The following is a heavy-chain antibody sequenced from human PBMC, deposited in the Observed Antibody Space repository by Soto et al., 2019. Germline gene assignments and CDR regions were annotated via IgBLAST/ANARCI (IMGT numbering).Heavy chain of an antibody. CDR3: AKDPSYGDYGNYFDY. V-gene: IGHV3-30*18. CDR1: GFTFSSYG. Sequence: QVQLVESGGGVVQPGRSLRLSCAASGFTFSSYGMHWVRQAPGKGLEWVAVISYDGSNKYYADSVKGRFTISRDNSKNTLYLQMNSLRAEDTAVYYCAKDPSYGDYGNYFDYWGQGTLVTVSS. CDR2: ISYDGSNK. J-gene: IGHJ4*02. D-gene: IGHD4-17*01.